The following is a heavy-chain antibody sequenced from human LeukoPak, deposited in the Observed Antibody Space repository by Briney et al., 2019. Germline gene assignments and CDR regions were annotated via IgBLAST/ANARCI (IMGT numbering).Heavy chain of an antibody. V-gene: IGHV4-31*03. CDR2: IYYSGST. D-gene: IGHD3-22*01. Sequence: PSQTLSLTCTVSGGSISSGGYYWSWIRQHPGKGLEWIGYIYYSGSTYYNPPLKSRVTISVDTSKNQFSLKLSSVTAADTAVYYCARGLADSSGYYYFDYWGQGTLVTVSS. CDR3: ARGLADSSGYYYFDY. CDR1: GGSISSGGYY. J-gene: IGHJ4*02.